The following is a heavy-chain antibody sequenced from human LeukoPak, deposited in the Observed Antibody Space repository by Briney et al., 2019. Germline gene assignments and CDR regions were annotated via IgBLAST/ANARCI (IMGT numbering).Heavy chain of an antibody. V-gene: IGHV1-2*02. Sequence: APVKVSCKASGYTFTGYYMHWVRQAPGQGLEWMGWINPNSGGTNYAQKCQGRVTMTRDTSISTAYMELSRLRSDDTAVYYCARGYCSGGSCYYYFDYWGQGTLVTVSS. D-gene: IGHD2-15*01. J-gene: IGHJ4*02. CDR1: GYTFTGYY. CDR3: ARGYCSGGSCYYYFDY. CDR2: INPNSGGT.